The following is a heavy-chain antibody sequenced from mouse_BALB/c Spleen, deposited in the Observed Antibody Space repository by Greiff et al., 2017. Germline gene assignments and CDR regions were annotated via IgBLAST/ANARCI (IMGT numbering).Heavy chain of an antibody. CDR1: GYTFTSYW. Sequence: VQLQQPGAELVKPGASVKLSCKASGYTFTSYWMHWVKQRPGQGLEWIGEINPSNGRTNYNEKFKSKATLTVDKSSSTAYMQLSSLTSEDSAVYYCARKYGNYNAMDYWGQGTSVTVSS. J-gene: IGHJ4*01. CDR2: INPSNGRT. V-gene: IGHV1S81*02. D-gene: IGHD2-10*02. CDR3: ARKYGNYNAMDY.